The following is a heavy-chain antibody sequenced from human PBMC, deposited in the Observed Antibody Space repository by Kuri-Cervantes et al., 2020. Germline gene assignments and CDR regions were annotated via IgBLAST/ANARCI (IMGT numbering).Heavy chain of an antibody. J-gene: IGHJ4*02. D-gene: IGHD5-24*01. V-gene: IGHV1-8*01. CDR2: MNPNSGNT. CDR3: ARGAGRLQKYYFDY. CDR1: GYTFTSYD. Sequence: ASVKVSCKASGYTFTSYDISWVRQATGQGLEWMGWMNPNSGNTGYAQKFQGRVTMTRNTSISTAYMELSSLRSEDTAVYYCARGAGRLQKYYFDYWGQGTLVTVSS.